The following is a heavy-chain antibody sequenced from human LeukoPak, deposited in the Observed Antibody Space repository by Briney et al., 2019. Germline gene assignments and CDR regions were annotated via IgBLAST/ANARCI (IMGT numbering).Heavy chain of an antibody. CDR2: IYYSGST. CDR1: GGSISSGDYY. Sequence: SETLSLTCTVSGGSISSGDYYWSWIRQPPGKGLEWIGYIYYSGSTYYNPSLKSRVTISVDTSKNQFSLKLSSVTAADTAVYYCARPVLGGSYPIDYWGQGTLVTVSS. D-gene: IGHD1-26*01. V-gene: IGHV4-30-4*08. J-gene: IGHJ4*02. CDR3: ARPVLGGSYPIDY.